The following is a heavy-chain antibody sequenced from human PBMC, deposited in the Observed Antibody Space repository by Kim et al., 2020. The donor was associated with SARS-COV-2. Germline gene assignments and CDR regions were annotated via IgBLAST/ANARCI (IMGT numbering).Heavy chain of an antibody. D-gene: IGHD2-15*01. CDR3: ATGRRIYPQGQWSRFGY. CDR2: INHSGST. CDR1: GGSFSGYY. V-gene: IGHV4-34*01. Sequence: SETLSLTCAVYGGSFSGYYWSWIRQPPGKGLEWIGEINHSGSTNYNRSLKTQVTISVDTSKNQFSLKLSSVTAADTAVYYCATGRRIYPQGQWSRFGYWG. J-gene: IGHJ4*01.